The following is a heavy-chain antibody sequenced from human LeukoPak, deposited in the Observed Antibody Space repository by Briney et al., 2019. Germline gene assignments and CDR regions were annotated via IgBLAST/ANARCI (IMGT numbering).Heavy chain of an antibody. CDR3: AGRNNWNGLGVDV. Sequence: SETLSLTCTVSGGSISSYYWSWIRQPPGKGLEWIGYIYYSGSTNYNPSLKSRVTISVDTSKNQFSLKLSSVTAADTAVYYCAGRNNWNGLGVDVWGQGTTVTVSS. CDR2: IYYSGST. D-gene: IGHD1-1*01. CDR1: GGSISSYY. V-gene: IGHV4-59*08. J-gene: IGHJ6*02.